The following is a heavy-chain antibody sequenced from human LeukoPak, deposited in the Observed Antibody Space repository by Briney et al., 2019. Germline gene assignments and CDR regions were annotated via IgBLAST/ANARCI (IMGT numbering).Heavy chain of an antibody. D-gene: IGHD1-26*01. Sequence: PGGSLRLSGAASGLIFDDYGMTWVRQAPGKGLEWGSGINWSGSYTGYADSVKGRFTISRDNAKNSLYLQMNSLRAEDTALYYCARASRNRGWGYDYWGQGTLVTVSS. CDR1: GLIFDDYG. CDR2: INWSGSYT. V-gene: IGHV3-20*04. CDR3: ARASRNRGWGYDY. J-gene: IGHJ4*02.